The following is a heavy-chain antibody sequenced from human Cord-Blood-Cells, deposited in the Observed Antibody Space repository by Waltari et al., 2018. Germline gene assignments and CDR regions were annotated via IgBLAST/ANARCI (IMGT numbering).Heavy chain of an antibody. CDR1: GYSLSSGYY. J-gene: IGHJ4*02. CDR3: ARARSYYAFDY. Sequence: QVQLQESGPGLVKPSETLSLTCAFSGYSLSSGYYWGWIRQPPGKGREWIGSIYNSGSTYYNPSLKSRVTISVDTSKNQFSLKLSSVTAADTAVYYCARARSYYAFDYWGQGTLVTVSS. D-gene: IGHD1-26*01. V-gene: IGHV4-38-2*01. CDR2: IYNSGST.